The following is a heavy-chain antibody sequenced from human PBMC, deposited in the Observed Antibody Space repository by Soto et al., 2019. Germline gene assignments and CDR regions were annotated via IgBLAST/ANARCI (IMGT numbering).Heavy chain of an antibody. J-gene: IGHJ6*02. Sequence: QVQLQQWGAGLLKPSETLSLTCAVYGGSFSVYYWTWIRQPPGKGLEWIGEINHSGSTNYNPSLKGRVTISIDTSKNPVYLTLSSVTAADTAVYYCARGRYGSRPTTYYYYGMDGWGQGTTVTVSS. CDR2: INHSGST. V-gene: IGHV4-34*01. CDR1: GGSFSVYY. CDR3: ARGRYGSRPTTYYYYGMDG. D-gene: IGHD4-4*01.